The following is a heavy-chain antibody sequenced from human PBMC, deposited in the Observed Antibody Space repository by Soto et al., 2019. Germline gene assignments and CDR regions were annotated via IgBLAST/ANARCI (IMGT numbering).Heavy chain of an antibody. CDR2: INSDGSST. Sequence: EVQLVESGGGLVQPGGSLRLSCAASGFTFSSYWMHWVRQAPGKGLVWVSRINSDGSSTSYADSVKGRFTISRDNAKNSRYLQMNSLRAEDTAVYYCARIYHYGWGSYAFDIWGQGTMVTVSS. J-gene: IGHJ3*02. D-gene: IGHD3-10*01. CDR1: GFTFSSYW. CDR3: ARIYHYGWGSYAFDI. V-gene: IGHV3-74*01.